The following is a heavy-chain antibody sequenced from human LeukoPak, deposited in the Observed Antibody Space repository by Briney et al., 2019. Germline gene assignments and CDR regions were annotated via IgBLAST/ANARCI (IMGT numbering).Heavy chain of an antibody. D-gene: IGHD3-22*01. CDR3: ARGVDYYENSGTIDY. J-gene: IGHJ4*02. CDR2: IWYDGSNK. V-gene: IGHV3-33*01. CDR1: GFTFSDYG. Sequence: HPGGSLRLSCTASGFTFSDYGMHWVRQPPGKGLEWVAIIWYDGSNKKYEDSVKGRFTISRDNSKNTLYLQMNSLRAEDTAVYYCARGVDYYENSGTIDYWGQGTLVTVSS.